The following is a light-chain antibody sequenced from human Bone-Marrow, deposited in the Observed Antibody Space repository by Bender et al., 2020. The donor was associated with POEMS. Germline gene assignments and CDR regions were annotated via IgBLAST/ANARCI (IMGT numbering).Light chain of an antibody. CDR3: HSRDNTDSHLRV. CDR1: SLRRSY. Sequence: SSDLTQDPAVSVALGQTVRITCQGDSLRRSYASWYQQKPRQAPILVIYGKDNRPSGVPDRFSGSSSGNTASLIITVAQAEDEADYYCHSRDNTDSHLRVFGSGTKVTVL. CDR2: GKD. J-gene: IGLJ1*01. V-gene: IGLV3-19*01.